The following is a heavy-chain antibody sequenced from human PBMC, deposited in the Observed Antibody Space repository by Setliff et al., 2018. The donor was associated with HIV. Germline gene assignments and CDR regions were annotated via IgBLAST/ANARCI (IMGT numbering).Heavy chain of an antibody. CDR1: GGTFSSYA. CDR2: IIPIFGTA. CDR3: AREMAPSADDAFDI. V-gene: IGHV1-69*13. D-gene: IGHD1-26*01. J-gene: IGHJ3*02. Sequence: GASVKVSCKASGGTFSSYAISWVRQAPGQGLEWMGGIIPIFGTANYAQKFQGRVTITADESTSTAYMELSSLRSEDTAVYYCAREMAPSADDAFDIWGQGTMVTVSS.